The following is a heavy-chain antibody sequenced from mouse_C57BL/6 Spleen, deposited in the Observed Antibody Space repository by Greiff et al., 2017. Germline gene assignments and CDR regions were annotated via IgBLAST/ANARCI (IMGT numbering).Heavy chain of an antibody. Sequence: VQLQQSGPELVKPGASVKISCKASGYAFSSSWMNWVKQRPGKGLEWIGRIYPGDGDTNYNGKFKGKATLTADKSSSTTYMQLSSLTSEDSAVYYCARCKGYGEAMDYWGQGTSVTVSS. J-gene: IGHJ4*01. CDR3: ARCKGYGEAMDY. V-gene: IGHV1-82*01. D-gene: IGHD2-14*01. CDR2: IYPGDGDT. CDR1: GYAFSSSW.